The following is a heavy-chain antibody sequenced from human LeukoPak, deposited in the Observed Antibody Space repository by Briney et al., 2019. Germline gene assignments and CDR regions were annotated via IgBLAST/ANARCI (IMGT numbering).Heavy chain of an antibody. V-gene: IGHV1-2*06. CDR1: GYTFTGYY. Sequence: ASVKVSCKASGYTFTGYYMHWVRQAPGQGREWMGRINPNSGGTNYAQNFQGRVTMTRDTSISTAYMELRRLRSDDTAVYYCARSPVGDVFDIWGQGTMVTVYS. CDR2: INPNSGGT. CDR3: ARSPVGDVFDI. J-gene: IGHJ3*02. D-gene: IGHD3-16*01.